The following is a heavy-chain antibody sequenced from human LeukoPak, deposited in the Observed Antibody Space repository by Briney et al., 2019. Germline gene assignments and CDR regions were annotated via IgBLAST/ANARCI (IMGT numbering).Heavy chain of an antibody. D-gene: IGHD2-15*01. Sequence: GGSLRLSCAASGFTVSSNYMSWVRQAPGKGLEWVSVIYSGGSTYYADSVKGRFTISRDNSKNTLYLQMNSLRAEDTAVYYCARGPASIALFDYWGQGTLVTVSS. V-gene: IGHV3-53*01. J-gene: IGHJ4*02. CDR2: IYSGGST. CDR3: ARGPASIALFDY. CDR1: GFTVSSNY.